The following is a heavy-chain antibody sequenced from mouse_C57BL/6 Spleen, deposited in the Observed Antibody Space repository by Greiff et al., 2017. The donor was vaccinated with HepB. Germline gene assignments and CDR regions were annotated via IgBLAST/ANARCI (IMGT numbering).Heavy chain of an antibody. Sequence: VKLLESGPELVKPGASVKISCKASGYAFSSSWMNWVKQRPGKGLEWIGRIYPGDGDTNYNGKFKGKATLTADKSSSTAYMQLSSLTSEDSAVYFCARGFYYGNYVFAYWGQGTLVTVSA. CDR2: IYPGDGDT. CDR1: GYAFSSSW. CDR3: ARGFYYGNYVFAY. J-gene: IGHJ3*01. V-gene: IGHV1-82*01. D-gene: IGHD2-1*01.